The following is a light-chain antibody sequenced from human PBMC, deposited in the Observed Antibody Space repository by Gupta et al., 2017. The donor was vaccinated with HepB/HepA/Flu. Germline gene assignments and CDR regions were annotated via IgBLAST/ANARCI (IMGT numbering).Light chain of an antibody. CDR1: NSNIGSNT. CDR3: AAWDDSLKGRV. Sequence: QSVLTQPPSASGTPGQRVTISCSGSNSNIGSNTVNWYQQLPGTAPKLLIYSNNQRPSGVPERFSGSKSGTSASLAISGLQSEDEADYYCAAWDDSLKGRVFGGGTKLTVL. CDR2: SNN. J-gene: IGLJ3*02. V-gene: IGLV1-44*01.